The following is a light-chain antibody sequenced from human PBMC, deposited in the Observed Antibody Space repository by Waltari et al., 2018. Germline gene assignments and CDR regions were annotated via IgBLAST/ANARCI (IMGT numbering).Light chain of an antibody. Sequence: WYQQSPGKAPKLMIYDVSKPPSGVSNRFSGSKSGNTASLTISVLQAEDEADYYCSSYTSSSTWVFGGGTKLTVL. CDR3: SSYTSSSTWV. V-gene: IGLV2-14*04. CDR2: DVS. J-gene: IGLJ3*02.